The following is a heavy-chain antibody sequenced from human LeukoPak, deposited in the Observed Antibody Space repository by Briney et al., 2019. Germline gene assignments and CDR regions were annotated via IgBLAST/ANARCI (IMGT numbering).Heavy chain of an antibody. J-gene: IGHJ4*02. D-gene: IGHD3-3*01. CDR1: GLTFSSYS. V-gene: IGHV3-48*04. Sequence: GGSLRLSCAASGLTFSSYSMNWVRQAPGKGLEWVSYISSSSSTIYYADSVKGRFTISRDNAKNSLYLQMNSLRAEDTAVYYCARDPDYDFWSGYYFYFDYWGQGTLVIVSS. CDR3: ARDPDYDFWSGYYFYFDY. CDR2: ISSSSSTI.